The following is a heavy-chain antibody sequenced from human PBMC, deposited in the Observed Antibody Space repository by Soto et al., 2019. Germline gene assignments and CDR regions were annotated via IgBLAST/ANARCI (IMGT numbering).Heavy chain of an antibody. V-gene: IGHV1-2*02. J-gene: IGHJ4*02. CDR2: INAKGGGT. CDR1: GYTFTAYF. Sequence: ASVKVSCKXSGYTFTAYFMHWVRQAPGQGLEWMGWINAKGGGTNYAQKFQGRVSMTRDTSISTTYMELTSLRSDDTAVYYCARDLGATTVTPAVTPRDYWGQGTLVTVSS. CDR3: ARDLGATTVTPAVTPRDY. D-gene: IGHD4-4*01.